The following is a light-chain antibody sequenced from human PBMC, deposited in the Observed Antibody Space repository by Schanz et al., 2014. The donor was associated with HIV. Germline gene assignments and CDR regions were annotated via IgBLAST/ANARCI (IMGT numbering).Light chain of an antibody. CDR1: QNINNW. CDR3: QQYTRYPPFT. Sequence: DIQMTQSPSTLSASVGDRVTISCRASQNINNWLAWYQQKPGKAPKLLISRASSLESGVPSRFSGRGSGTEFTLTISSLQPDDLATYYCQQYTRYPPFTFGQGTKLEIK. V-gene: IGKV1-5*03. J-gene: IGKJ2*01. CDR2: RAS.